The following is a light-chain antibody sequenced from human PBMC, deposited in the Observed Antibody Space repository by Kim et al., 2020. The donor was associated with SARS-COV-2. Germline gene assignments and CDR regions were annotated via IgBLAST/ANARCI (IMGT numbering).Light chain of an antibody. J-gene: IGLJ3*02. CDR1: GSNIGNNA. CDR3: AAWDDRLNGPV. Sequence: QRVTISCSGSGSNIGNNAVNWYQQLPGKAPKLLIYYDDQLPSGVSDRFSGSKSGTSASLAIGGLHSEDEADYYCAAWDDRLNGPVFGGGTKLTVL. CDR2: YDD. V-gene: IGLV1-36*01.